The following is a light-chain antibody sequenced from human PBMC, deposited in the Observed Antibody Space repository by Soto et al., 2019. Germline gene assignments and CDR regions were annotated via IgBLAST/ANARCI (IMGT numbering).Light chain of an antibody. CDR2: LAS. Sequence: DIVMTQSPDSLAVSLGERATINCKSSQSLLHLAWYQQKPGQPPKLLIYLASTRESGVPDRFSGSGSGTDFTLTISSLKAEDVAVYYCQQYYTTPVTFGQGTKVEIK. CDR1: QSLLH. J-gene: IGKJ1*01. CDR3: QQYYTTPVT. V-gene: IGKV4-1*01.